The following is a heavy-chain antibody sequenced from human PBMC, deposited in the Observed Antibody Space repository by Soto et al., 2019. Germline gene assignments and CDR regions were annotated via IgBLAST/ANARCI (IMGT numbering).Heavy chain of an antibody. CDR2: NSAFNGNT. V-gene: IGHV1-18*01. CDR3: ARDDARVSTTNTEY. Sequence: QVQLVQSGAEVKKPGASVKVSCKASGYTFTSYAISWVRQAPGQGLEWMGWNSAFNGNTNYAQRFQGRVTMATDTSADTAYMELSSLRSDGTAVYFCARDDARVSTTNTEYWGHGTLVTVSS. D-gene: IGHD1-1*01. J-gene: IGHJ4*01. CDR1: GYTFTSYA.